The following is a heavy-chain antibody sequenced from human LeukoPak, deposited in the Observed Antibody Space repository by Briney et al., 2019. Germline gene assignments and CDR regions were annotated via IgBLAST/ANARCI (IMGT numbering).Heavy chain of an antibody. CDR2: INYSGST. V-gene: IGHV4-59*01. J-gene: IGHJ6*03. CDR3: ARGLIDLSNYYYTTMAV. CDR1: GGSSSSYY. Sequence: SETLSLTCTVSGGSSSSYYWSWIRQPPGKGLEWIGYINYSGSTNYNPSLKSRVTISVDTSKNQFSLKVSSVTAADTAVYYCARGLIDLSNYYYTTMAVWAKGTTVTV. D-gene: IGHD2-2*01.